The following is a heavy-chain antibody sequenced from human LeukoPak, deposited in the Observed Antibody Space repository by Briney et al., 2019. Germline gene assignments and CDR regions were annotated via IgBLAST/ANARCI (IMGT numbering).Heavy chain of an antibody. D-gene: IGHD6-13*01. J-gene: IGHJ4*02. CDR2: INTDGSRT. CDR3: ARGDSSRLDY. V-gene: IGHV3-74*01. CDR1: GFTFSNFW. Sequence: HGGSLRLSCAASGFTFSNFWMHWVRQAPEMGLVWVSRINTDGSRTNSVKGRFTISRDNAKNTLYLQMNSLRAEDTAVYYCARGDSSRLDYWGQGTLVTVSS.